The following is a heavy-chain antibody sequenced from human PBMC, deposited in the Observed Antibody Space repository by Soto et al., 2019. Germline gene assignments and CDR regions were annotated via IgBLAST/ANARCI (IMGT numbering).Heavy chain of an antibody. J-gene: IGHJ4*02. V-gene: IGHV4-59*01. CDR3: AAPTRY. Sequence: SETLSLTCTVSGGSISSYYWSWIRQPPGKGLEWIGYIYDSGSTNYNPSLKSRVTISVDTSKNQFSLKLTSVTDADTAVYYCAAPTRYWGQGTLVTVSS. CDR1: GGSISSYY. CDR2: IYDSGST.